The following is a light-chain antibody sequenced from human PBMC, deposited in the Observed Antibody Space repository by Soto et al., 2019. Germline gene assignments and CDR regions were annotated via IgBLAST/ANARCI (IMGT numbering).Light chain of an antibody. CDR3: QQYGSSPT. V-gene: IGKV3-20*01. J-gene: IGKJ1*01. CDR2: GAS. Sequence: EIVLTQSPGTLSLSPGERATLSCRASQSVSSSFLGWYQQTPGQATRLLIYGASSRATGIPGRFSGSGSGTDFTRTISRLEPEDFAVYYCQQYGSSPTFGQGTKVEIK. CDR1: QSVSSSF.